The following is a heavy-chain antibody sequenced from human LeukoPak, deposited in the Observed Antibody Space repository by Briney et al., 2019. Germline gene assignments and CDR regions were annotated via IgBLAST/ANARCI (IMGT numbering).Heavy chain of an antibody. Sequence: GGSLRPSCAASGFTFSRHWMSWVRQAPGKGLERVAHMNQDGSAIYSIDSVKGRFTISRDNDKNSLYLHMSGLTVADTAVYYCARTVPGHPDDYFDYWGQGTLVTVSS. CDR3: ARTVPGHPDDYFDY. CDR2: MNQDGSAI. D-gene: IGHD6-19*01. CDR1: GFTFSRHW. J-gene: IGHJ4*02. V-gene: IGHV3-7*01.